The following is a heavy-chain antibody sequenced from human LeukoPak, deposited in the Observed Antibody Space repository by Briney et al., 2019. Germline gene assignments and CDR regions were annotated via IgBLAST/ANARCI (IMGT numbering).Heavy chain of an antibody. D-gene: IGHD6-6*01. V-gene: IGHV3-21*01. CDR3: ARSYSSSRGTCDY. J-gene: IGHJ4*02. Sequence: GGSLRLSCAPSGFTFSTYGMNWVRQAPGEGLEWVSSITSSSYYLSYADSVKGRFTTSRDNAKNSLYLQMNGLRAEDTGVYYCARSYSSSRGTCDYWGRGTGLTVS. CDR2: ITSSSYYL. CDR1: GFTFSTYG.